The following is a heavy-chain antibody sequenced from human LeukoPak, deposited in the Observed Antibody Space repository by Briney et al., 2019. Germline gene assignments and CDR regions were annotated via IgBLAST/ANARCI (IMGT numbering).Heavy chain of an antibody. CDR3: ASAPMKDI. J-gene: IGHJ3*02. V-gene: IGHV4-34*01. CDR2: VNHSGST. Sequence: SETLSLTCAGYGGSFSGYYWSWIRQPPGKGLEWIGEVNHSGSTNYNPSLKSRVTISVDTSKNQFSLKLSSVTAADTAVYYCASAPMKDIWGQGTMVTVSS. CDR1: GGSFSGYY.